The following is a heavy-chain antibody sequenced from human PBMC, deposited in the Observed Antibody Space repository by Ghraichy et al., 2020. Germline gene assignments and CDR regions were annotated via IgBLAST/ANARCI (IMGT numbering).Heavy chain of an antibody. J-gene: IGHJ4*02. CDR3: ARSTGMTTVRDYFDY. CDR1: GGSISSYY. Sequence: SETLSLTCTVSGGSISSYYWSWIRQPPGKGLEWIGYIYYSGSTNYNPSLKSRVTISVDTSKNQFSLKLSSVTAADTAVYYCARSTGMTTVRDYFDYWGQGTLVTVSS. CDR2: IYYSGST. V-gene: IGHV4-59*08. D-gene: IGHD4-17*01.